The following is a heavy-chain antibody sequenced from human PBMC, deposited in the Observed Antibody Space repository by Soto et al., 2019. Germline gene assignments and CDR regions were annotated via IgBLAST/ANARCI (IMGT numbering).Heavy chain of an antibody. Sequence: PLEIMPLTYSVAGGTISSFYWSWIRQTPGKGLEWIGYIYYSGSTNYNPSLKSRVTISVDTSKNQFSLKLSSVTAADTAVNYCARLYFYREFPTIDYWVQGSLVTVSS. J-gene: IGHJ4*02. CDR3: ARLYFYREFPTIDY. CDR1: GGTISSFY. D-gene: IGHD3-3*01. V-gene: IGHV4-59*08. CDR2: IYYSGST.